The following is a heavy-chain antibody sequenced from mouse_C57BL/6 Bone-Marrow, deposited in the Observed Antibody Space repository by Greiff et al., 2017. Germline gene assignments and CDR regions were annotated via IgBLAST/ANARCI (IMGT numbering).Heavy chain of an antibody. Sequence: VQLQQSGAELMKPGASVKLSCKATGYTFTGYWIEWVQQRPGHGLEWIGKIFTGSGSTNYNVKFKGEATFTADTSYNTAYMQLSSLTTEDAASCYCARYFDVWGTGTTVTVSS. CDR3: ARYFDV. J-gene: IGHJ1*03. CDR2: IFTGSGST. CDR1: GYTFTGYW. V-gene: IGHV1-9*01.